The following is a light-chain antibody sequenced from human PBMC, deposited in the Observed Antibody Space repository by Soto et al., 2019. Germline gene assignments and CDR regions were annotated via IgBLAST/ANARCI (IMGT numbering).Light chain of an antibody. CDR3: QQYNSYTWT. Sequence: DIQMTESPSTLSASVGDRVTITCRASQRISSWLAWYQQKPGKAPKLLIYDASSLESGVPSRFSGSGSGTEFTLTISSLQPDDFATYYCQQYNSYTWTFGQGTKV. CDR2: DAS. CDR1: QRISSW. V-gene: IGKV1-5*01. J-gene: IGKJ1*01.